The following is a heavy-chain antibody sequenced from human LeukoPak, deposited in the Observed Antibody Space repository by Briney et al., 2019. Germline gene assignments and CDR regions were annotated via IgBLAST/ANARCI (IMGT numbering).Heavy chain of an antibody. CDR1: GFTFSSYS. CDR2: IKSKTDGGTT. CDR3: TTVRATYYYDSSGYYYSQELGY. V-gene: IGHV3-15*01. J-gene: IGHJ4*02. D-gene: IGHD3-22*01. Sequence: GGSLRLSCAASGFTFSSYSMNWVRQAPGKGLEWVGRIKSKTDGGTTDYAAPVKGRFTISRDDSKNTLYLQMNSLKTEDTAVYYCTTVRATYYYDSSGYYYSQELGYWGQGTLVTVSS.